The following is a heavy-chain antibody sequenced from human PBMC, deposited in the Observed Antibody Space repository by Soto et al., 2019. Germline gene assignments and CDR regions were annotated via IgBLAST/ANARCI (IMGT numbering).Heavy chain of an antibody. J-gene: IGHJ6*02. D-gene: IGHD3-22*01. V-gene: IGHV1-69*01. Sequence: QVQLVQSGAEVRKPGSSVKVSCKASGGTFSRHAISWVRQAPGQGLEWMGGIIPIFGTANHAQKFQGRVTITADESTSTAYMELSSLRSEDTAVYYCARTSGYSRPHYYYYGMDVWGQGTTVTVSS. CDR1: GGTFSRHA. CDR2: IIPIFGTA. CDR3: ARTSGYSRPHYYYYGMDV.